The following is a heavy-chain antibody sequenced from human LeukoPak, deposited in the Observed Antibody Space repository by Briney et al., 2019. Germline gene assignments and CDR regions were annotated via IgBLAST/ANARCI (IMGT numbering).Heavy chain of an antibody. Sequence: PGGSLRLSCAASGFTFSSYAMSWVRQAPGKGLEWVSAISGNGGSTYYADSVKGRFTISRDNSKNTLYLQMNSLRAEDTAVYYCATTTPRYCSGGSCYFDYWGQGTLVTVSS. CDR1: GFTFSSYA. V-gene: IGHV3-23*01. D-gene: IGHD2-15*01. CDR3: ATTTPRYCSGGSCYFDY. CDR2: ISGNGGST. J-gene: IGHJ4*02.